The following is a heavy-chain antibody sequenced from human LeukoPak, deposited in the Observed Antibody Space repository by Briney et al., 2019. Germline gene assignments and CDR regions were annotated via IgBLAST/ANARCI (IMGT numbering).Heavy chain of an antibody. CDR2: VSYSGAA. CDR1: RGSVKTYS. D-gene: IGHD4-17*01. V-gene: IGHV4-59*02. CDR3: ARAGGHGDNGGVDY. Sequence: SETLSLTCTVSRGSVKTYSWSWVRQPPGKGLEWIGYVSYSGAANYNPSLKSRVTISVDTSKNQFSLKLSSVTAADTAVYYCARAGGHGDNGGVDYWGQGTLVTVSS. J-gene: IGHJ4*02.